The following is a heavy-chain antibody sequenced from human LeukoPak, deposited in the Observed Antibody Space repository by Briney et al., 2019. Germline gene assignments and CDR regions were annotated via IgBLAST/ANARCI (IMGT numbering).Heavy chain of an antibody. V-gene: IGHV3-7*01. Sequence: PGGSLRLSCAASGFTFSNYWMSWVRQAPGKGLEWVANINQDGSEKYYVDSVKGRFTISRDNAKNSLYLQMNSLRVEDTAVYYCARDRHDDKGDWYFDLWGRGTLVTVSS. CDR2: INQDGSEK. CDR3: ARDRHDDKGDWYFDL. CDR1: GFTFSNYW. D-gene: IGHD3-3*01. J-gene: IGHJ2*01.